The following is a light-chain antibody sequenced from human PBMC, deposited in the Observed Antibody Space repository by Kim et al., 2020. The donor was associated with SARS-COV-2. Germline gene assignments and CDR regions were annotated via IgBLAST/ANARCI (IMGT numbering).Light chain of an antibody. J-gene: IGKJ1*01. CDR1: QSVSSSY. V-gene: IGKV3-20*01. CDR3: QQYGSSPRT. CDR2: GAS. Sequence: PPGESATLACRVSQSVSSSYLAWYPQKPGQAPRLLIYGASSRATGIPDRFSGSGSGTDFTLTISRLEPEDFAVYYCQQYGSSPRTFGQGTKVDIK.